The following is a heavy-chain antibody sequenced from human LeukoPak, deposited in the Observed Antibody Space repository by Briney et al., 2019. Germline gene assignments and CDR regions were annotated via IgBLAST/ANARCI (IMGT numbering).Heavy chain of an antibody. V-gene: IGHV3-9*01. J-gene: IGHJ3*02. D-gene: IGHD3-22*01. CDR3: AKDIRPLLWGYDSSGYYPSAFDI. CDR1: GFTFDDYA. Sequence: PGGSLRLSCAASGFTFDDYAMHWVRQAPGKGLEWVSGISWNSGSIGYADSVKGRFTISRDNAKNSLYLQMNSLRAEDTALYYCAKDIRPLLWGYDSSGYYPSAFDIWGQGTMVTVSS. CDR2: ISWNSGSI.